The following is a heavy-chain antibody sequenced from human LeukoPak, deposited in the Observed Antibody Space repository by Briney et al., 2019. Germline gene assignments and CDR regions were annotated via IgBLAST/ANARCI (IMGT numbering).Heavy chain of an antibody. CDR1: GYTFTGYY. Sequence: ASAKVSCKASGYTFTGYYMHWVRQAPGQGLEWMGWIKPNSGGTNYAQKFQGRVTMTRDTSISTAYMELSRLRSDDTAVYYCARGVAMIVVVINDAFDIWGQGTMVTVSS. J-gene: IGHJ3*02. D-gene: IGHD3-22*01. CDR2: IKPNSGGT. V-gene: IGHV1-2*02. CDR3: ARGVAMIVVVINDAFDI.